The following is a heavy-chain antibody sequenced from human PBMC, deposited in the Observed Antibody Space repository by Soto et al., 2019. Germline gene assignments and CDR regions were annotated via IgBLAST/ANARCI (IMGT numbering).Heavy chain of an antibody. CDR2: ISSSSSYI. J-gene: IGHJ3*02. D-gene: IGHD3-22*01. CDR3: AREADYYDSSGYYDAFDI. CDR1: GFTFSSYS. Sequence: GGSLRLSCAASGFTFSSYSMNWVRQAPGKGLEWVSSISSSSSYIYYADSVKGRFTIARDNAKNSLYLQMNSLRAEDTAVYYCAREADYYDSSGYYDAFDIWGQGTMVTVSS. V-gene: IGHV3-21*01.